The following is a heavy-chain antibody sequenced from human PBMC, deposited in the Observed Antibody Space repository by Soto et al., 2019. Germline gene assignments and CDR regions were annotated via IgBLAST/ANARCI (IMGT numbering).Heavy chain of an antibody. CDR3: CAFTGYSSSWYVSY. CDR2: IYYSGST. CDR1: GGSISSYY. J-gene: IGHJ4*02. D-gene: IGHD6-13*01. V-gene: IGHV4-59*01. Sequence: QVQLQESGPGLVKPSETLSLTCTVSGGSISSYYWSWIRQPPGKGLEWIGYIYYSGSTNYNPSLKSRVTISVDTSKNQFSLKLSSVTAADRAVYYCCAFTGYSSSWYVSYWGQGTLVTVSS.